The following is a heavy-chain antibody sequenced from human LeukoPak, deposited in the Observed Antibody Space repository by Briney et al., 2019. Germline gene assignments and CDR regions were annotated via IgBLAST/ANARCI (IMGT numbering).Heavy chain of an antibody. CDR3: VRDRVWSFDY. CDR1: GFTFDRHG. CDR2: VRFTGTDK. V-gene: IGHV3-30*02. Sequence: GGSLRLSCAASGFTFDRHGMHWVRQAPGKGLEWVAYVRFTGTDKYHEDSVKGRFNISRDNSKNTLYLQMNSLRVEDTAVYYCVRDRVWSFDYWGQGTLVTVSS. D-gene: IGHD2-21*01. J-gene: IGHJ4*02.